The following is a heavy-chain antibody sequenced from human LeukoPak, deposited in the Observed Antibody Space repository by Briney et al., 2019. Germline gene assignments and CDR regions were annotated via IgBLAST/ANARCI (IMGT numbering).Heavy chain of an antibody. CDR1: GFTFSSYG. D-gene: IGHD5-24*01. J-gene: IGHJ4*02. CDR2: IWYDGSNK. Sequence: GGSLRLSCAASGFTFSSYGMHWVRQAPGKGLEWVAVIWYDGSNKYYADSVKGRFTISRDNSKNTLYLQMNSLRAEDTAVYYCARDGPQMATINYYFDYWGQGTLVTVSS. CDR3: ARDGPQMATINYYFDY. V-gene: IGHV3-33*01.